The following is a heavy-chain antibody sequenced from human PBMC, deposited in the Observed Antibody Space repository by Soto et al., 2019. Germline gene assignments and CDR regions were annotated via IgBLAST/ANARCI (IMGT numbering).Heavy chain of an antibody. CDR2: VYSSGTT. D-gene: IGHD2-21*01. CDR1: GGSINSYW. CDR3: ARDIGSYAYGEGY. J-gene: IGHJ4*02. V-gene: IGHV4-4*07. Sequence: SKTLSLTGSVSGGSINSYWWSWIRQPAGKGLEWIGRVYSSGTTDYNPSLNSRATLSVETSKNQFSLKLSSVTAADTAVYYCARDIGSYAYGEGYWGQGIQVTGSS.